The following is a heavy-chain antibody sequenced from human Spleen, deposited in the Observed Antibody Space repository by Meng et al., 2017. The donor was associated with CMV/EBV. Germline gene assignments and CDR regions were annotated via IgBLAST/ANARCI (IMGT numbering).Heavy chain of an antibody. CDR2: IYPGDSDT. Sequence: KVSCKGSGYSFTSYWIGWVRQMPGKGLEWMGIIYPGDSDTRYSPSFQGQVTISADKSISTAYLQWSSLKASDTAMYYCARSAHYYGSGSYYKDYWGQGTLVTVSS. CDR3: ARSAHYYGSGSYYKDY. CDR1: GYSFTSYW. V-gene: IGHV5-51*01. D-gene: IGHD3-10*01. J-gene: IGHJ4*02.